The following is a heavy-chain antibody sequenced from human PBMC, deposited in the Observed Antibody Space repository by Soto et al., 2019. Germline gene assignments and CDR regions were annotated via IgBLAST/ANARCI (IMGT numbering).Heavy chain of an antibody. J-gene: IGHJ6*02. CDR2: IYYTVNA. D-gene: IGHD3-9*01. CDR1: GGSISSDAYF. V-gene: IGHV4-31*03. CDR3: ASSPYLLTNSPTYYGIDV. Sequence: QVQLQESGPGLVKPSQTLSLTCTVSGGSISSDAYFWSWVRQHPGKALEWIGYIYYTVNAYYNPSLKSRIMISLDTSIHQFSLKLTSVTAADTAVYYCASSPYLLTNSPTYYGIDVWGQGTRVAVSS.